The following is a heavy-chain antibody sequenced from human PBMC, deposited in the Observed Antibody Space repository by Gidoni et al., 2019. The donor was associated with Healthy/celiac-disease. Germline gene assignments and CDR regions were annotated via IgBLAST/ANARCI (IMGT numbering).Heavy chain of an antibody. CDR1: GFTFDDYA. Sequence: EVQLVESGGGLVQPGRSLRLSCAASGFTFDDYAMHWVRQAPGKGLEWVSGISWNSGSIGYADSVKGRFTISRDNAKNSLYLQMNSLRAEDTALYYCAKDIRRFGDPGWVDVWGQGTTVTVSS. CDR2: ISWNSGSI. J-gene: IGHJ6*02. CDR3: AKDIRRFGDPGWVDV. D-gene: IGHD3-10*01. V-gene: IGHV3-9*01.